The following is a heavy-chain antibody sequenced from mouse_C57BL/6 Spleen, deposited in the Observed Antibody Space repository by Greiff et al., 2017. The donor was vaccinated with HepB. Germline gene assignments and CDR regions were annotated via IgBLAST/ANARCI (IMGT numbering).Heavy chain of an antibody. CDR2: INPNNGGT. CDR3: ARVTTVEFFDY. D-gene: IGHD1-1*01. V-gene: IGHV1-26*01. J-gene: IGHJ2*01. Sequence: EVQLQQSGPELVKPGASVKISCKASGYTFTDYYMNWVKRSHGKSLEWIGDINPNNGGTSYNQKFKGKATLTVDKSSSTAYMELRSLTSEDSAVYYCARVTTVEFFDYWGQGTTLTVSS. CDR1: GYTFTDYY.